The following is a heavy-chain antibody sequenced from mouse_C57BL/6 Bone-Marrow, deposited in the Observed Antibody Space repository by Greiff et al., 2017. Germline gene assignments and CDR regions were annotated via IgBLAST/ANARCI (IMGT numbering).Heavy chain of an antibody. D-gene: IGHD2-4*01. CDR3: ARHKGYDYDWFAY. Sequence: EVQRVESGGGLVQPGASLKLSCESNEYEFPSHDMSWVRKTPEKRLELVAAINSDGGSPYYPDTMERRFIISRDNTKKTLYLQMSSLRSEDAALYYCARHKGYDYDWFAYWGQGTLVTVSA. CDR2: INSDGGSP. J-gene: IGHJ3*01. V-gene: IGHV5-2*01. CDR1: EYEFPSHD.